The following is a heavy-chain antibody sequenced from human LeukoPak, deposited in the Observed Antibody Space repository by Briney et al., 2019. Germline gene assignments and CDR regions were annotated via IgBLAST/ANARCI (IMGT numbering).Heavy chain of an antibody. Sequence: SETLPLTCAVYGGSFSGYYWSWIRQPPGKGLEWIGEINHSGSTNYNPSLKSRVTISVDTSKNQFSLKLSSVTAADTAVYYCARGRFSSGWYISPRCYFDYWGQGTLVTVSS. D-gene: IGHD6-19*01. J-gene: IGHJ4*02. CDR2: INHSGST. CDR3: ARGRFSSGWYISPRCYFDY. CDR1: GGSFSGYY. V-gene: IGHV4-34*01.